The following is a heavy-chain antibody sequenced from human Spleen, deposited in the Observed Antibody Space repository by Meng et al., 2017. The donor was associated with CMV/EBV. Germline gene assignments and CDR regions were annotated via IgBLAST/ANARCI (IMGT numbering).Heavy chain of an antibody. CDR3: ARVGGNGDYDFWTDAVDV. Sequence: GGSLRLSCAASGFTFSTYWMSWVRQAPGKGLEWVANIKEDGSEKYYVDSVKGRFTISRDNSKNSVYLQMNSLRVEDTAAYYCARVGGNGDYDFWTDAVDVWGPGTTVPVSS. CDR1: GFTFSTYW. CDR2: IKEDGSEK. D-gene: IGHD3/OR15-3a*01. V-gene: IGHV3-7*01. J-gene: IGHJ6*02.